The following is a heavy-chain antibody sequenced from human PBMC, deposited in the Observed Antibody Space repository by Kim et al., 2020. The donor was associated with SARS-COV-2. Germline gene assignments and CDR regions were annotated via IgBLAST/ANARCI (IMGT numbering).Heavy chain of an antibody. CDR1: GYTFTSYD. J-gene: IGHJ6*03. V-gene: IGHV1-8*02. CDR2: MNPNSGNT. Sequence: ASVKVSCKASGYTFTSYDINWVRQAPGQGLEWMGWMNPNSGNTGYAQKFQGRVTMTRNTSISTAYMELSSLRSEDTAVYYCARGFRAAAGPFYYYYYMDVWGKGTTVTVSS. D-gene: IGHD6-13*01. CDR3: ARGFRAAAGPFYYYYYMDV.